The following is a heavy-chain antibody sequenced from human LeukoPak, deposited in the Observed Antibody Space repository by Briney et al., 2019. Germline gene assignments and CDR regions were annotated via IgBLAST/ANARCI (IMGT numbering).Heavy chain of an antibody. Sequence: SETLSLTCTVSGGSITSSSYYWGWIRQPPGKWLEWIGIIYYNGNTNYNPSLKSRVTISVDKSKNQFSLELSSVTAADTAVYYCARDRRYCSGGSCYYYYYGMDVWGQGTTVTVSS. D-gene: IGHD2-15*01. CDR1: GGSITSSSYY. CDR2: IYYNGNT. V-gene: IGHV4-39*07. CDR3: ARDRRYCSGGSCYYYYYGMDV. J-gene: IGHJ6*02.